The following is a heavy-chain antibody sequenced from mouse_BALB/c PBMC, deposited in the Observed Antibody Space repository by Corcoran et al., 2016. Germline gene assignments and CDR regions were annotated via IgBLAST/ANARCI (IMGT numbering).Heavy chain of an antibody. Sequence: EVQLQQSGPELVKPAASMKISCKASGYSFTGYTMNWVKQNHGKNFEWIGLIDPYNGGTKYNQKFKGKATLNVDKSSSTAYMELLSLTSEDSAVYFCARGEITGYAFWGQGPLVTVSA. CDR3: ARGEITGYAF. D-gene: IGHD2-4*01. CDR1: GYSFTGYT. V-gene: IGHV1-18*01. J-gene: IGHJ3*01. CDR2: IDPYNGGT.